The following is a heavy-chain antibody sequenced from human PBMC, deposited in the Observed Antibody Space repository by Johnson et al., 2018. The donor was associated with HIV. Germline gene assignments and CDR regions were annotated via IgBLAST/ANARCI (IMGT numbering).Heavy chain of an antibody. CDR3: ATRDPTHRPGVFDI. D-gene: IGHD1-14*01. Sequence: QVQLVESGGGVVQPGRSLRLSCAASGFTFSSYAMHWVRQAPGKGLEWVAVISYDGSNKYYADSVRGRFTISRENSKNTLYLQMNSLRAEDTAVYYCATRDPTHRPGVFDIWGQGTMVTVSS. CDR1: GFTFSSYA. J-gene: IGHJ3*02. V-gene: IGHV3-30*04. CDR2: ISYDGSNK.